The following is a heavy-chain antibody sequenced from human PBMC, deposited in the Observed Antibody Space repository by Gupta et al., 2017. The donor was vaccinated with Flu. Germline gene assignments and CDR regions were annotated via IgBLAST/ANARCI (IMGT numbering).Heavy chain of an antibody. CDR2: IKGDGSVK. J-gene: IGHJ5*02. CDR1: GFTFSSFW. Sequence: EVQLVESGGRLVQPGGSLRLSCVASGFTFSSFWTSWVRQAPGKGLEWVANIKGDGSVKYYGESVKGRFSVSRDNAKNSLFLQMNFLRAEDTALYFCSYGHYGNLTWGRGTRVTVSS. CDR3: SYGHYGNLT. D-gene: IGHD4-17*01. V-gene: IGHV3-7*01.